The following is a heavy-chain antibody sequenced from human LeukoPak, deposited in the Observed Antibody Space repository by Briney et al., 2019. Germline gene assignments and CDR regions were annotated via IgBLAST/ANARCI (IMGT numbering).Heavy chain of an antibody. CDR3: ASASSESYYWALDY. D-gene: IGHD3-10*01. Sequence: GGSLRLSCAASGFNIGSYWMNWVRQGPGKGLVWVARISSDGKSISYADSVKGRFTISRDNSKNTLYLQMDSLRAEDTAVYYCASASSESYYWALDYWGQGTLVTVSS. V-gene: IGHV3-74*01. J-gene: IGHJ4*02. CDR1: GFNIGSYW. CDR2: ISSDGKSI.